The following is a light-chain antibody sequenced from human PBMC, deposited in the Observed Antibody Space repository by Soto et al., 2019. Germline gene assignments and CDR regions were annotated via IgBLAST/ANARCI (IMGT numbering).Light chain of an antibody. CDR3: QHYGSSLIT. CDR2: GAS. V-gene: IGKV3-20*01. CDR1: QSVSSIY. Sequence: EIVLTQSPGTQSLSPVERATLSCRASQSVSSIYLAWYQQRPGQAPRLLIYGASSRATGIPDRFSGSGSGTDFTLTISRLEPEDFAVYFCQHYGSSLITFGQGTRLEIK. J-gene: IGKJ5*01.